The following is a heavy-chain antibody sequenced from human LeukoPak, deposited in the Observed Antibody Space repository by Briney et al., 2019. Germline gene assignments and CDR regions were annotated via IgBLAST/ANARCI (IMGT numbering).Heavy chain of an antibody. CDR2: IYYSGST. CDR3: ARDEAVAGLDY. CDR1: GGSISSYY. D-gene: IGHD6-19*01. J-gene: IGHJ4*02. V-gene: IGHV4-59*01. Sequence: KTSETLSLTCTVSGGSISSYYWSWIRQPPGKGLEWIGYIYYSGSTNYNPSLKSRVTISVDTSKNQFSLKLSSVTAADTAVYYCARDEAVAGLDYWGQGTLVTVSS.